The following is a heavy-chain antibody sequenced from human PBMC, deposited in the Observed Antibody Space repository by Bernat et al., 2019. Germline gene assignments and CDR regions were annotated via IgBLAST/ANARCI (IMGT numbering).Heavy chain of an antibody. CDR3: TTGAPSGTFYDY. CDR1: GSTFSNVW. CDR2: IKSKRDGETT. V-gene: IGHV3-15*01. Sequence: GRLGEAGGGWVKPGGSLRLSCAVSGSTFSNVWMTWVRQAPGKGLEWVGRIKSKRDGETTDFAAPVKGRFTISRDDSKKTVYLQMNSLKTEDTAMYYCTTGAPSGTFYDYWGQGTLVTVSS. J-gene: IGHJ4*02.